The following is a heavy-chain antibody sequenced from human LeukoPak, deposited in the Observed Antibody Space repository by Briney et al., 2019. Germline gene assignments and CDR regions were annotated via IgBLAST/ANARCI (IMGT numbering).Heavy chain of an antibody. D-gene: IGHD4-17*01. CDR3: AKDRYGDNAFDI. V-gene: IGHV3-23*01. CDR1: GFTFSSYA. Sequence: GGSLRLSCAASGFTFSSYAMSWVRQAPGKGLEWASRISGSGGSPYYADSVKGRFTISRDNPKSTLFLQMNSLTAEDTAVYFCAKDRYGDNAFDIWGQGTMVTVSS. CDR2: ISGSGGSP. J-gene: IGHJ3*02.